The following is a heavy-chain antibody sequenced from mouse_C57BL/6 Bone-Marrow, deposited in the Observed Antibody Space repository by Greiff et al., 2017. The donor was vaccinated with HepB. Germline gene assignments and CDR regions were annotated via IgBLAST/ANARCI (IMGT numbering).Heavy chain of an antibody. CDR1: GYTFTGYW. CDR2: ILPGSGST. J-gene: IGHJ1*03. CDR3: ARSGYGNPNWYFDV. D-gene: IGHD2-1*01. V-gene: IGHV1-9*01. Sequence: VKLVESGAELMKPGASVKLSCQATGYTFTGYWIEWVKQRPGHGLEWIGEILPGSGSTNYNEKFKGKATFTADTSSNPAYMQLSSLTTEDSAIYYCARSGYGNPNWYFDVWGTGTTVTVSS.